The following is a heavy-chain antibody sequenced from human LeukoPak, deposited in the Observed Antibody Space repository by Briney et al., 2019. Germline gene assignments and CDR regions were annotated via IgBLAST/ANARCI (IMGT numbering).Heavy chain of an antibody. V-gene: IGHV4-34*01. CDR3: ARGTRQIFYYYDSSGHPFDY. D-gene: IGHD3-22*01. Sequence: SETLSLTCAVYGGSFSGYYWSWIRQPPGKGLEWIGEINHSGSTNYNPPLKSRVTISVDTSKNQFSLKLSSVTAADTAVYYCARGTRQIFYYYDSSGHPFDYWGQGTLVTVSS. J-gene: IGHJ4*02. CDR2: INHSGST. CDR1: GGSFSGYY.